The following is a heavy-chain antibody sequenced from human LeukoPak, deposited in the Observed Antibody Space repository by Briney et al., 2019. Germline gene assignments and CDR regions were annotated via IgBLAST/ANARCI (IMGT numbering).Heavy chain of an antibody. CDR3: ARDREGSGSYYHFDY. J-gene: IGHJ4*02. CDR1: GYTFTGYY. CDR2: INPNSGGT. D-gene: IGHD3-10*01. V-gene: IGHV1-2*02. Sequence: GASVKVSCKASGYTFTGYYIHWVRQAPGQGLEWMGWINPNSGGTNYAQKFQGRVTMTRDTSISTAYMELSRLRSDDTAVYYCARDREGSGSYYHFDYWGQGTLVTVSS.